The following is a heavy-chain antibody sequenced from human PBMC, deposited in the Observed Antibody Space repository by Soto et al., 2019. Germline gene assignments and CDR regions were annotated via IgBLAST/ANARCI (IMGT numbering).Heavy chain of an antibody. J-gene: IGHJ4*02. CDR3: AKNGLDNSPSAIDS. D-gene: IGHD2-8*01. CDR1: GFTFRNNV. Sequence: GGSLRLSCAASGFTFRNNVLSWVRQAPGKGLGWVSGITGSGRDTYYADSVKGRFTISRDNSKNMVFLQMNSLRAEDTALYYCAKNGLDNSPSAIDSWGPGTLVTVSS. CDR2: ITGSGRDT. V-gene: IGHV3-23*01.